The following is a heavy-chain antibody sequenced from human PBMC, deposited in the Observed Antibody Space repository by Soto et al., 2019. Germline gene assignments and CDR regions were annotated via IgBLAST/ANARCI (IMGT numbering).Heavy chain of an antibody. J-gene: IGHJ5*02. V-gene: IGHV3-11*01. CDR1: GFTFSDYY. D-gene: IGHD2-2*01. Sequence: QVQLVESGGGLVKPGGSLRLSCAVSGFTFSDYYMSWIRQAPGKGLEWVSYISRSGSTIYYADSVKGRFTISRDNAKNSLYLQMNSLRAEDTAVYYCARDLVRETYIVVVPAAFDPWGQGTLVTVSS. CDR3: ARDLVRETYIVVVPAAFDP. CDR2: ISRSGSTI.